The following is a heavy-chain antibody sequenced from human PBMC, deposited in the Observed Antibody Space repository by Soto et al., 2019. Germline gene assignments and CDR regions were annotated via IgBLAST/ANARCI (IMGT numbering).Heavy chain of an antibody. J-gene: IGHJ4*02. D-gene: IGHD6-19*01. Sequence: QVQLQQWGAGLLKPSETLSLTCAVYGGSFSSYYWSWIRQPPGKGLEWIGEINHSGSTNYNPSLKSRVTISVDTSKNQLSLKLSSVTAADTAVYYCARSVAGTDYWGQGTLVTVSS. CDR1: GGSFSSYY. V-gene: IGHV4-34*02. CDR2: INHSGST. CDR3: ARSVAGTDY.